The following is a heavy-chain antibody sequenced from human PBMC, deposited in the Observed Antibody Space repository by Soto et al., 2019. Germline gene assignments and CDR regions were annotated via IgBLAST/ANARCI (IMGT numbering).Heavy chain of an antibody. CDR2: IYYSGST. Sequence: PSETLSLTCTVSGGSISSGGYYWSWIRQHPGKGLEWIGYIYYSGSTYYNPSLKSRVTISVDTSKNQFSLKLSSVTAADTAVYYCARSSIAVMNWFDPWGQGTLVTVSS. CDR3: ARSSIAVMNWFDP. J-gene: IGHJ5*02. V-gene: IGHV4-31*03. CDR1: GGSISSGGYY. D-gene: IGHD6-19*01.